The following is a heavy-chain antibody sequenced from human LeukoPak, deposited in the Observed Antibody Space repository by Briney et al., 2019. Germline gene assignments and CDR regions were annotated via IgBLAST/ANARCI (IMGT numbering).Heavy chain of an antibody. J-gene: IGHJ4*02. Sequence: ASVKVSCKASGYTFTSYGISWVRQAPGQGLEWMGWISAYNGNTNYAQKLQGRVTTTTDTSTSTAYMELRSLRSDDTAVYYCARAQWGQWLVPGNYWGQGTLVTVSS. CDR1: GYTFTSYG. V-gene: IGHV1-18*01. CDR3: ARAQWGQWLVPGNY. D-gene: IGHD6-19*01. CDR2: ISAYNGNT.